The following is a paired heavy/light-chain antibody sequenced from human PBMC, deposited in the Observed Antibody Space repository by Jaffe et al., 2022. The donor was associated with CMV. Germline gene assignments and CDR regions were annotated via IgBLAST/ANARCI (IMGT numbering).Heavy chain of an antibody. CDR1: GYTFTDFY. CDR3: ARVAILQFMEWFHGMDV. J-gene: IGHJ6*02. D-gene: IGHD3-3*01. Sequence: QVQLVQSGAEVKKPGASVKVSCKASGYTFTDFYVHWVRQAPGQGLEWMGWINPKSGGTGYAQKFQGRVTMTRDTSISTAYMELRRLRSDDTAVYYCARVAILQFMEWFHGMDVWGQGTTVTVSS. CDR2: INPKSGGT. V-gene: IGHV1-2*02.
Light chain of an antibody. V-gene: IGLV1-40*01. CDR3: QSYDNSLSGLWV. CDR2: ANN. CDR1: TSNIGAGYG. Sequence: QSVLTQPPSVSGAPGQRVTISCTGSTSNIGAGYGVHWYQQLPGTAPKLLIYANNNRPSGVPDRFSGSKSGTSASLAITGLQAEDEADYYCQSYDNSLSGLWVFGGGTKLTVL. J-gene: IGLJ3*02.